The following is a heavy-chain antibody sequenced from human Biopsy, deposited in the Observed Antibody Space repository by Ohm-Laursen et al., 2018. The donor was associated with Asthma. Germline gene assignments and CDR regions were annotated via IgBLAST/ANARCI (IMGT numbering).Heavy chain of an antibody. D-gene: IGHD3-22*01. CDR3: ARAQDYYDSRGYYRSFDY. CDR2: VFYGGAT. CDR1: GDSISSYH. Sequence: SGTLSLTCTVSGDSISSYHWSWIRQPPGKGLEWIGYVFYGGATNYNPSLKSRVSISIDTSKNQFSLKLSSVTAADTAVYYCARAQDYYDSRGYYRSFDYWGQGTLVTVSS. J-gene: IGHJ4*02. V-gene: IGHV4-59*12.